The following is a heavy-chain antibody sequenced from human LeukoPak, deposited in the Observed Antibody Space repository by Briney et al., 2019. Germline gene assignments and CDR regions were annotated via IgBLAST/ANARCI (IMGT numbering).Heavy chain of an antibody. V-gene: IGHV4-4*09. CDR2: IYTSGST. CDR1: GGSISSYY. D-gene: IGHD6-13*01. CDR3: ARRERIAAAGTGYYYYYMDV. J-gene: IGHJ6*03. Sequence: PPETLSLTCTVSGGSISSYYWSRIRQPPGKGLEWIGYIYTSGSTNYNPSLKSRVTISVDTSKNQFSLKLSSVTAADTAVYYCARRERIAAAGTGYYYYYMDVWGKGTTVTVSS.